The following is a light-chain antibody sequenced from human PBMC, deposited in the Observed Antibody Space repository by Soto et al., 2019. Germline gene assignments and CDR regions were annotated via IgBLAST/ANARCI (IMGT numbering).Light chain of an antibody. J-gene: IGLJ2*01. CDR1: SSDVGGYNY. CDR2: DVS. Sequence: QSALTQPRSVSGSPGQSFTISCTGTSSDVGGYNYVSWYQHHPCKAPKLMIYDVSKRPSGVPDRFSGYKSGNTASLTISGFQAEDEADYYCCSYAGSYTVVFGGGTKLPVL. CDR3: CSYAGSYTVV. V-gene: IGLV2-11*01.